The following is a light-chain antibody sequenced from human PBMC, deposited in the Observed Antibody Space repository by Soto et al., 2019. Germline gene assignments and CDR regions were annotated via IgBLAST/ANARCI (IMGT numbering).Light chain of an antibody. V-gene: IGLV2-14*03. CDR3: SSHTGSNTVV. CDR2: SVT. CDR1: SSDIGGYNY. J-gene: IGLJ3*02. Sequence: QSALTQPASVSGSPGQSITISCTGTSSDIGGYNYVSWYQHHPGRAPKLIIYSVTYRPSGVSSRFSGSKSGDTASLTISGLQAEDEADYYCSSHTGSNTVVFGGGTKLTVL.